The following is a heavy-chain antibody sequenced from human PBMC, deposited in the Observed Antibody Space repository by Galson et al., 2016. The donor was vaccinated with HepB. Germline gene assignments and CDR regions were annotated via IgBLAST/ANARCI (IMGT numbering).Heavy chain of an antibody. V-gene: IGHV3-48*03. CDR3: ARGIPFHYFDY. J-gene: IGHJ4*02. Sequence: SLRLSCAASGFTFCTYEMNWVRQAPGKGLEWVSYISSSGGPIYYADSVKGRFTISRDNAKNSLYLQMNSLRGEDTAVYYCARGIPFHYFDYWGQGTLVTVSS. CDR2: ISSSGGPI. CDR1: GFTFCTYE. D-gene: IGHD2-21*01.